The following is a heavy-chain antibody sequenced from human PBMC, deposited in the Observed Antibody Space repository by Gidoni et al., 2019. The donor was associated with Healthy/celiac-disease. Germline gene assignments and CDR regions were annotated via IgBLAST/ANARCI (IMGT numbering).Heavy chain of an antibody. V-gene: IGHV3-7*01. CDR1: GFTFSSYW. J-gene: IGHJ4*02. Sequence: EVQLVESGGGLVQPGGSLRRSCAASGFTFSSYWISWVRQAPGKGLEWVANIKQDGSEKYYVDSVKGRFTISRDNAKNSLYLQMNSLRAEDTAVYYCARGLLRGDEGDYWGQGTLVTVSS. CDR3: ARGLLRGDEGDY. CDR2: IKQDGSEK.